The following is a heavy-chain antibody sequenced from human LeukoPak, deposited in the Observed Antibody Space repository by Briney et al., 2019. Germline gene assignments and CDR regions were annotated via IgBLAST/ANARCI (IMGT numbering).Heavy chain of an antibody. CDR2: IYTSGST. CDR1: GGSISSYY. Sequence: PSETLSLTCTVSGGSISSYYWSWIRQPAGKGLEWIGRIYTSGSTNYNPSLKSRVTMSVDTSKNQFSLKLSSVTAADTAVYYCARDLWDCSSTSCPGNDAFDIWGQGTMVTVSS. V-gene: IGHV4-4*07. CDR3: ARDLWDCSSTSCPGNDAFDI. D-gene: IGHD2-2*01. J-gene: IGHJ3*02.